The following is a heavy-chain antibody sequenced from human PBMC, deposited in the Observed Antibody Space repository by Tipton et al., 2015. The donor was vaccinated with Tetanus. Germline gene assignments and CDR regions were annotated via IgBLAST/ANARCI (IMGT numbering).Heavy chain of an antibody. V-gene: IGHV4-61*01. D-gene: IGHD3-3*01. CDR3: ASANNDFPKKGPFDS. CDR2: VSYSGRT. CDR1: GGSVRSGSYS. J-gene: IGHJ4*02. Sequence: TLSLTCTVSGGSVRSGSYSWNWIRQPPGKGLDCLAYVSYSGRTNSNYFLQSRITVSKDTSKNQFSLRLTSVTAADTAVYYCASANNDFPKKGPFDSWGQGSLVIVSS.